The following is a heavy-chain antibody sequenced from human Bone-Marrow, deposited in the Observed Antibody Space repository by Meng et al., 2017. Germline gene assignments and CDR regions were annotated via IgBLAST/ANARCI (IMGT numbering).Heavy chain of an antibody. V-gene: IGHV3-9*01. CDR3: AKYGVFGVGGDAFDI. Sequence: SLKISCAASGFTFDAYAMHWVRQAPGEGLEWVSGISWNRGSIGYADSVKGRFTISRDNAKNSLYLQMNSLRAEDTALYYCAKYGVFGVGGDAFDIWGQGTMVTVSS. D-gene: IGHD3-3*01. CDR2: ISWNRGSI. J-gene: IGHJ3*02. CDR1: GFTFDAYA.